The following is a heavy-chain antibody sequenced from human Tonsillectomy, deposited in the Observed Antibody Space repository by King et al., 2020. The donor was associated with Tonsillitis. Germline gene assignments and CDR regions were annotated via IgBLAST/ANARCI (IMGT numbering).Heavy chain of an antibody. CDR3: ARGDLQSGSSRGGVWFAP. CDR2: IVPLIGMT. CDR1: GSTFTSYS. D-gene: IGHD3-10*01. J-gene: IGHJ5*02. Sequence: QLVQSGAEVKKPGSSVKVSCMVVGEGLRQGSGSTFTSYSIIWVRQAPGHGLEWMGRIVPLIGMTHYAPQFQGRVTITADKSARTTYMDLSSLRSEDTAVYYCARGDLQSGSSRGGVWFAPWGQGTLVTVSS. V-gene: IGHV1-69*09.